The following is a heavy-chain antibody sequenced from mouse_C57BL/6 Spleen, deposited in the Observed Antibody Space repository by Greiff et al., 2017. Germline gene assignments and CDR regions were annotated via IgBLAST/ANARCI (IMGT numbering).Heavy chain of an antibody. CDR1: GYTFTSYW. J-gene: IGHJ2*01. V-gene: IGHV1-64*01. D-gene: IGHD2-3*01. CDR2: IHPNSGST. CDR3: AREDDGYPYFDY. Sequence: VQLQQPGAELVKPGASVKLSCKASGYTFTSYWMHWVKPRPGQGLEWIGMIHPNSGSTNYNEKFKSKATLTVDKSSSTAYMQLSSLTSEDSAVYYCAREDDGYPYFDYWGQGTTLTVSS.